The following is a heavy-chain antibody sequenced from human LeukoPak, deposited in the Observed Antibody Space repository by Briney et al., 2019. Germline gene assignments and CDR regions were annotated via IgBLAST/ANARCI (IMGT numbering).Heavy chain of an antibody. V-gene: IGHV1-2*02. D-gene: IGHD1-26*01. Sequence: ASVKVSCKASGYTFTGYYMHWVRQAPGQGLEWMGWINPNSGGTNYAQKFQGRVTITRDTSISTAYMELSRLRSDDTAVYYCARDLPVGATFDAFDIWGQGTMVTVSS. CDR1: GYTFTGYY. CDR3: ARDLPVGATFDAFDI. J-gene: IGHJ3*02. CDR2: INPNSGGT.